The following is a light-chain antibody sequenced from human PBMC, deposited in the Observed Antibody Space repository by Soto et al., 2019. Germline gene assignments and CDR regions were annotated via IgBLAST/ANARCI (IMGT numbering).Light chain of an antibody. CDR1: NSDVGGYDY. J-gene: IGLJ2*01. Sequence: QSALTQPASVSGSPGQSITMSCTGTNSDVGGYDYVSWYQQHPGKAPKLMIYDVSNRPSGVSDRFSGSKSGNTASLTISGLQTEDEAYYYCSSYTSSTAVIFGGGTKVTVL. V-gene: IGLV2-14*01. CDR2: DVS. CDR3: SSYTSSTAVI.